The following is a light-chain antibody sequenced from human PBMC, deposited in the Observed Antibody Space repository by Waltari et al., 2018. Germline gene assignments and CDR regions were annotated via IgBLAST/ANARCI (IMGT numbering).Light chain of an antibody. Sequence: QSLLTQPPSVSAAPGQQVTISCSGSPSNVGQNYVFWFQHFVGLAPRLLIYKNLERPSGVSDRFSASKSGTSASLFIAGLRSEDEALYYCSAWDDSRGGLWVFGGGTRVTVL. CDR3: SAWDDSRGGLWV. CDR2: KNL. V-gene: IGLV1-47*01. CDR1: PSNVGQNY. J-gene: IGLJ3*02.